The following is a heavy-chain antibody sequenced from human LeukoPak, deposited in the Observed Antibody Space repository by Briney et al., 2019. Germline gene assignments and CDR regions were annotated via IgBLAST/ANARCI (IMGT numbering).Heavy chain of an antibody. D-gene: IGHD2-2*01. CDR2: IYYSGST. CDR3: AREGAERFGVPAAGYYYYYMDV. CDR1: GFTFSSYS. Sequence: GSLRLSCAASGFTFSSYSMNWVRQPPGKGLEWIGSIYYSGSTYYNPSLKSRVTISEDTSKNQVSLKLSSVTAADTAVYYCAREGAERFGVPAAGYYYYYMDVWGKGTTVTVSS. V-gene: IGHV4-39*07. J-gene: IGHJ6*03.